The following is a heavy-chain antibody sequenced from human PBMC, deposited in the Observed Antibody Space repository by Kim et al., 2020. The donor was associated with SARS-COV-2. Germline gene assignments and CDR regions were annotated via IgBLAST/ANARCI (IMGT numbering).Heavy chain of an antibody. D-gene: IGHD6-19*01. J-gene: IGHJ2*01. V-gene: IGHV4-39*07. Sequence: SETLSLTCTVSGGSISSSSYYWGWIRQPPGKGLEWIGSIYYSGSTYYNPSLKSPVTISVATSKNQISLKLSSVTAADTAVYYCARGLAVAGIYWYFDLWGRGTLVTVSS. CDR2: IYYSGST. CDR1: GGSISSSSYY. CDR3: ARGLAVAGIYWYFDL.